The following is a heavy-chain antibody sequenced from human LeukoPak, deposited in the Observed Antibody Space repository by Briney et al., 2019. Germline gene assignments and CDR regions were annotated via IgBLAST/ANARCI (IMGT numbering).Heavy chain of an antibody. V-gene: IGHV3-43D*03. J-gene: IGHJ4*02. Sequence: GGSLRLSCAASGFTFDDYAMHWVRQAPGKGLEWVSLISWDGGSTYYADSVKGRFTISRDNSKNSLYLQMNSLRAEDTALYYCAKDLLSNGQHVLPDYWGQGTLVTVSS. CDR2: ISWDGGST. D-gene: IGHD2-15*01. CDR3: AKDLLSNGQHVLPDY. CDR1: GFTFDDYA.